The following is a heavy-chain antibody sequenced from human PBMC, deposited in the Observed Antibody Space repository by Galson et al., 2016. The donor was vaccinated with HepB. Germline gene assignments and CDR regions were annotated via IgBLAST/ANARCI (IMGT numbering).Heavy chain of an antibody. CDR3: VRGVYEGADNNGYYKYYFDP. CDR1: GFAFSRSA. Sequence: SLRLSCAASGFAFSRSAMHWVRQAPGKGLEWVAVISYDGTIEYYADFAKGRFTISRDNSKNTLFVQMNSLRADDTAIYYCVRGVYEGADNNGYYKYYFDPWGQGTLVTVSS. J-gene: IGHJ4*02. V-gene: IGHV3-30-3*01. D-gene: IGHD3-22*01. CDR2: ISYDGTIE.